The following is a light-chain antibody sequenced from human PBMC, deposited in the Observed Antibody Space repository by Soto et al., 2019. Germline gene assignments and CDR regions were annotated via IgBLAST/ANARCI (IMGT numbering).Light chain of an antibody. V-gene: IGKV1-17*01. Sequence: IQLPQPPSPLSASFGDRVTISFRASQGIGNALGWYQQKPGKAPKRLIYAASSLQSGVSSRFSGSGSGTDFTLTISSLQPEDFATYYCQQANSFPITCGQGTRREIK. CDR2: AAS. CDR1: QGIGNA. J-gene: IGKJ5*01. CDR3: QQANSFPIT.